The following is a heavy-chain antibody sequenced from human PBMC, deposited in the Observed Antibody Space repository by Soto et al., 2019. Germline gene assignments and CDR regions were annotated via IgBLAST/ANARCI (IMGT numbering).Heavy chain of an antibody. CDR3: ARVVAAAAVLGYYYYGMDV. CDR2: INHSGST. J-gene: IGHJ6*02. CDR1: GGSFSGYY. D-gene: IGHD6-13*01. V-gene: IGHV4-34*01. Sequence: SETLSLTCAVYGGSFSGYYWSWIRQPPGKGLEWIGEINHSGSTNYNPSLKSRVTISVDTSKNQFSLKLSSVTAADTAVYYCARVVAAAAVLGYYYYGMDVWGQGTTVTVSS.